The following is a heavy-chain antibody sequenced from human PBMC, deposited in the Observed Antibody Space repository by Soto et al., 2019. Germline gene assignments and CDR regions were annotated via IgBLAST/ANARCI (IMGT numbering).Heavy chain of an antibody. D-gene: IGHD6-19*01. CDR1: GYTFTSYD. V-gene: IGHV1-8*01. J-gene: IGHJ6*02. CDR3: ARSYSSAWYWVFSVGHYGMDV. CDR2: MNPNSGNT. Sequence: ASVKVSCKASGYTFTSYDINWVRQATGQGLEWMGWMNPNSGNTGYAQKFQDRVTMTRNTSISTAYMELSSLRSEDTAVYYCARSYSSAWYWVFSVGHYGMDVWGQGTTVTVSS.